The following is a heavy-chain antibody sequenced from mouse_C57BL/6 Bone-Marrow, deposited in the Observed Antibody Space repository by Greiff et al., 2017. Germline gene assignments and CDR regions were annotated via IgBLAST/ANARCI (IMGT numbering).Heavy chain of an antibody. CDR3: ARRGYGNCPYAMDY. Sequence: EVQLVESGGGLVQPGGSLKLSCAASGFTFSDYGMAWVRQAPRKGPEWVAFISNLAYSIYYADTVTGRFTISRENAKNTLYLEMSRLRSEDTAMYDCARRGYGNCPYAMDYWGQGTSVTVSS. D-gene: IGHD2-1*01. J-gene: IGHJ4*01. V-gene: IGHV5-15*04. CDR1: GFTFSDYG. CDR2: ISNLAYSI.